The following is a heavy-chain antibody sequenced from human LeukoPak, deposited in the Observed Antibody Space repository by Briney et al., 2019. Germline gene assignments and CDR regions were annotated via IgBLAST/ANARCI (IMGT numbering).Heavy chain of an antibody. V-gene: IGHV3-7*01. CDR1: GFPFSSYW. Sequence: PGRSLRLSCAASGFPFSSYWMSWVRQAPGKGLEWVANIKQDGSEKYYVDSVKGRFTISRDNAKNSLYLQMNSLRAEDTAVYYCASAASIAARPYYFDYWGQGTLVTVSS. CDR2: IKQDGSEK. D-gene: IGHD6-6*01. CDR3: ASAASIAARPYYFDY. J-gene: IGHJ4*02.